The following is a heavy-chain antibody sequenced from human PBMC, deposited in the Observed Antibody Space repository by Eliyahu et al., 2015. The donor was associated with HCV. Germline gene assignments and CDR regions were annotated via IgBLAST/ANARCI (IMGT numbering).Heavy chain of an antibody. D-gene: IGHD3-16*02. CDR3: AHSWDYVWGSYRYYFDY. Sequence: QITLKESGPXLVKPTQTLTLTCTFSGFSLSTSGVGVGWIRQPPGKALEWLALIYWNDDKRYSPSLKSRLTITKDTSKNQVVLTMTNMDPVDTATYYCAHSWDYVWGSYRYYFDYWGQGTLVTVSS. J-gene: IGHJ4*02. CDR2: IYWNDDK. V-gene: IGHV2-5*01. CDR1: GFSLSTSGVG.